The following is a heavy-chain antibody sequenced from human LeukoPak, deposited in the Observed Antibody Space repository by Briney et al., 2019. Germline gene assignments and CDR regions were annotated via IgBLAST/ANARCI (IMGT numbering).Heavy chain of an antibody. CDR3: AREKQWQYFDY. D-gene: IGHD6-19*01. CDR1: GGSISSYY. CDR2: IYYSGYT. V-gene: IGHV4-59*12. J-gene: IGHJ4*02. Sequence: SETLSLTCTVSGGSISSYYWSWIRQPPGKGLEWIGYIYYSGYTNYNPSLKSRVTISVDTSKNQFSLKLSSVTAADTAVYYCAREKQWQYFDYWGQGTLVTVSS.